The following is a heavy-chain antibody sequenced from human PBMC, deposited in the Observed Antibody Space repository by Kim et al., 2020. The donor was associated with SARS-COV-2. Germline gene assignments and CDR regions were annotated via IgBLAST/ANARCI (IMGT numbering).Heavy chain of an antibody. CDR2: ISSSSSYI. V-gene: IGHV3-21*01. Sequence: GGSLRLSCAASGFTFSSYSMNWVRQAPGKGLEWVSSISSSSSYIYYADSVKGRFTISRDNAKNSLYLQMNSLRAEDTAVYYCARGGAYYDILTGYYQYYYYYGMDVCGQGTTVTVSS. CDR1: GFTFSSYS. J-gene: IGHJ6*02. CDR3: ARGGAYYDILTGYYQYYYYYGMDV. D-gene: IGHD3-9*01.